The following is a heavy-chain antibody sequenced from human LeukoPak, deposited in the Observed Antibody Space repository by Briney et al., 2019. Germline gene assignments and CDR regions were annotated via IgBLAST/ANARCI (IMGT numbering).Heavy chain of an antibody. CDR3: AKIVVPAAYYFYGMDV. V-gene: IGHV3-23*01. CDR1: GFTFSRYY. CDR2: VGVRGVKT. J-gene: IGHJ6*02. D-gene: IGHD2-2*01. Sequence: GGSLRLSCAASGFTFSRYYMSWVRQTPGKGLEWVSGVGVRGVKTFYADSVKGRFTASRDDAKSTVFLQMNSLRPEDSAVYYCAKIVVPAAYYFYGMDVWGQGTTVTVSS.